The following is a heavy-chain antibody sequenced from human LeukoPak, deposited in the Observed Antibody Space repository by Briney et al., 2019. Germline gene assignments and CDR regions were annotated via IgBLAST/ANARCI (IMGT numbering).Heavy chain of an antibody. J-gene: IGHJ5*02. V-gene: IGHV1-2*06. CDR1: GYTFTGYY. CDR2: INPNSGGT. Sequence: GPSVIVSCTASGYTFTGYYIHWVRQAHGQGLEWMGRINPNSGGTNYAQKFQGRVTMTRDTSISTAYMELSRLRSDDTAVYYCARGRYCSGGSCRAWFDPWGQGTLVTVSS. CDR3: ARGRYCSGGSCRAWFDP. D-gene: IGHD2-15*01.